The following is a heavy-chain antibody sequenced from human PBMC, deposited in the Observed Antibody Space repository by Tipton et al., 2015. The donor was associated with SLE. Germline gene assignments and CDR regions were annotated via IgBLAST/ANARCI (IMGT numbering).Heavy chain of an antibody. CDR3: ASRGDYGDYVSGYWYFDL. V-gene: IGHV4-34*01. J-gene: IGHJ3*01. CDR1: GGSFSGYY. CDR2: INHSGST. Sequence: LRLSCAVYGGSFSGYYWSWIRQPPGKGLEWIGEINHSGSTNYNPSLKSRVTISVDTSKNQFSLKLSSVTAADTAVYYCASRGDYGDYVSGYWYFDLWGQGTMVTVSS. D-gene: IGHD4-17*01.